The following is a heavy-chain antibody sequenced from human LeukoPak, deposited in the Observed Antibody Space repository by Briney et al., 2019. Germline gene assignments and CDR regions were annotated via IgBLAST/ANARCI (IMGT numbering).Heavy chain of an antibody. CDR1: GFTFSSYE. V-gene: IGHV3-48*03. J-gene: IGHJ4*02. Sequence: GGSLRLSCAASGFTFSSYEMNWVRQAPGKGLEWVSYISSSGSTIYYADSVKGRFTISRDNAKNSLYLQMNSLRAEDTAVYYCARELVVVAATRDYWGQGTPVTVSS. CDR2: ISSSGSTI. CDR3: ARELVVVAATRDY. D-gene: IGHD2-15*01.